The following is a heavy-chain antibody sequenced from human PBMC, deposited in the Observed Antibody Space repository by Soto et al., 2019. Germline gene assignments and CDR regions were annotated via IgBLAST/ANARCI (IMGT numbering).Heavy chain of an antibody. CDR3: ARDGYSGRSDGFDI. J-gene: IGHJ3*02. CDR1: GFTFGAYT. V-gene: IGHV3-30-3*01. CDR2: ISYDGNNE. Sequence: QVQLVESGGGVVQPGRSLRLSCAASGFTFGAYTMLWVRQPPGKGLEWVAVISYDGNNERYTDPVRGRFTVSRDNSKSTLYLQMNSLKSEDTAVYYCARDGYSGRSDGFDIWGQGTMVTVSS. D-gene: IGHD1-26*01.